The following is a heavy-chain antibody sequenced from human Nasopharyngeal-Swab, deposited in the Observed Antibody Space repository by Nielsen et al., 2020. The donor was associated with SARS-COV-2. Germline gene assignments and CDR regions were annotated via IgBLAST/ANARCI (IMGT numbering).Heavy chain of an antibody. Sequence: GGFLRLSCAASGFIFSSYWMHWVRQAPGKGLVWVSRIKSDGSSTSYADSVKGRFTISRDNAKNTLFLQMNSLRAEDTAVYYCARESIAAAGPGMDVWGQGTTVTVSS. CDR3: ARESIAAAGPGMDV. J-gene: IGHJ6*02. D-gene: IGHD6-13*01. V-gene: IGHV3-74*01. CDR1: GFIFSSYW. CDR2: IKSDGSST.